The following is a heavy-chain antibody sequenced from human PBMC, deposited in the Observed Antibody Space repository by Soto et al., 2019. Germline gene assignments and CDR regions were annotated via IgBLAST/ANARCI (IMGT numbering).Heavy chain of an antibody. CDR1: GSSARTSA. D-gene: IGHD6-13*01. Sequence: GGSLKLSCAASGSSARTSAMSRGRLAAGEGPEWVPGIRAIGGGIYYADSVKGRFTISRDNSKSTLYLQMNSLRAEDTAVYYCARRRVGQQLAGGMDVWGQG. V-gene: IGHV3-23*01. CDR3: ARRRVGQQLAGGMDV. J-gene: IGHJ6*02. CDR2: IRAIGGGI.